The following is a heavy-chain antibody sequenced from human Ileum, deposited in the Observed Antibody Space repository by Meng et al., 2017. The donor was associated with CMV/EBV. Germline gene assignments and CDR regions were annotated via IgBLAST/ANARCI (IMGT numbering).Heavy chain of an antibody. V-gene: IGHV4-39*07. CDR2: FYYSGTT. Sequence: APALVKPSETLSLACNASGAYTTIYTYTGGCIPQPQGKWLEWIGSFYYSGTTYYNPSLKSRVNMSIDTSKNRFSLKLSSATAADTAVYYCARNVGFYSSQIAYWGQGALVTVSS. CDR3: ARNVGFYSSQIAY. CDR1: GAYTTIYTYT. J-gene: IGHJ4*02. D-gene: IGHD3-3*01.